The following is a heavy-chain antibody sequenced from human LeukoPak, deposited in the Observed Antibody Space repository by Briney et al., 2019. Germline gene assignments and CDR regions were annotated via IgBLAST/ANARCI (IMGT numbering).Heavy chain of an antibody. CDR1: GYTFTGYY. D-gene: IGHD5-18*01. J-gene: IGHJ3*02. Sequence: ASVKVSCKASGYTFTGYYMHWVRQAPGQGLEWMGWINPNSGGTNYAQKFQGRVTMTRDTSISTAYMELSRLTSDDTAVYYCAKYSYGYRAAFDIWGQGTMVTVSS. CDR2: INPNSGGT. CDR3: AKYSYGYRAAFDI. V-gene: IGHV1-2*02.